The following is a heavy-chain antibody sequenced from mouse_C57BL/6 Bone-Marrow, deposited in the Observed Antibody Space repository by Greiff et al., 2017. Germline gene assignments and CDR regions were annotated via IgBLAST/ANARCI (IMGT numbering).Heavy chain of an antibody. CDR2: IHPNSGST. Sequence: QVQLQQPGAELVKPGASVKLSCKASGYTFTSYWMHWVKQRPGQGLEWIGMIHPNSGSTNYNEKFKSKATLTVDKSSSTAYMQLSSLTSEDSAVYYCARQGFLRFYYFDYWGQGTTLTVSS. CDR1: GYTFTSYW. J-gene: IGHJ2*01. CDR3: ARQGFLRFYYFDY. V-gene: IGHV1-64*01. D-gene: IGHD1-1*01.